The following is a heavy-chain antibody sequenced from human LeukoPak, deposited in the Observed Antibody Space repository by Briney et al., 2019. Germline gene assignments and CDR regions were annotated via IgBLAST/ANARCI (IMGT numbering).Heavy chain of an antibody. J-gene: IGHJ4*02. D-gene: IGHD3-22*01. CDR2: INPNSGGT. Sequence: ASVKVSCKASGYTFTGYYMHWVRQAPGQGLEWMGWINPNSGGTNYAQEFQGRVTMTRDTSISTAYMELSRLRSDDTAVHYCARELHYYDSSGYYLFDYWGQGTLVTVSS. CDR1: GYTFTGYY. CDR3: ARELHYYDSSGYYLFDY. V-gene: IGHV1-2*02.